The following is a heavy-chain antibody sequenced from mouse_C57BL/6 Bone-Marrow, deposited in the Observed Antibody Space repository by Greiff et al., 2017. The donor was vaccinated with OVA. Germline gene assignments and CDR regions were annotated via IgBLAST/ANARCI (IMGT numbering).Heavy chain of an antibody. V-gene: IGHV5S21*01. J-gene: IGHJ2*01. CDR1: GFTFSSYA. CDR3: TRRSSVTYYFDY. D-gene: IGHD2-12*01. CDR2: ISSGGDYI. Sequence: EVKLMESGEGLVKPGGSLKLSCAASGFTFSSYAMSWVRQTPEKRLEWVAYISSGGDYIYYADTVKGRFTISRDNARNTLYLQMSSLKSEDTAMYYCTRRSSVTYYFDYWGQGTTLTVSS.